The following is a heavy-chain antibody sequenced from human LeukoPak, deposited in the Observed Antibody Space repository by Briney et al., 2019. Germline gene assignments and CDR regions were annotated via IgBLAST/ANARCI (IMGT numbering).Heavy chain of an antibody. J-gene: IGHJ5*02. CDR2: INPNSGGT. CDR3: AKGRVVAGSKSLTYHWFDP. D-gene: IGHD6-19*01. CDR1: GYTFSGYY. Sequence: ASVKVSCKASGYTFSGYYIHWVRQAPRQGLEWMGWINPNSGGTKYAQNFQGRVTMTRDTSISTAYMGLSRLRSDDTAVYYCAKGRVVAGSKSLTYHWFDPWGQGTLVTASS. V-gene: IGHV1-2*02.